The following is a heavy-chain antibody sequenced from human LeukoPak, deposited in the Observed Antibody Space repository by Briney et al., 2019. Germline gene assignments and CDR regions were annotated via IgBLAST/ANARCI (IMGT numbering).Heavy chain of an antibody. CDR2: IWYDGSNK. J-gene: IGHJ4*02. CDR3: AREEGDIVVVPAASPPGY. V-gene: IGHV3-33*01. D-gene: IGHD2-2*01. CDR1: GFTFSSYA. Sequence: GRSLRLSCAASGFTFSSYAMHWVRQAPGKGLEWVALIWYDGSNKYYADSVKGRFTISRDNSKNTLYLQMNSLRAEDTAVYYCAREEGDIVVVPAASPPGYWGQGTLVTVSS.